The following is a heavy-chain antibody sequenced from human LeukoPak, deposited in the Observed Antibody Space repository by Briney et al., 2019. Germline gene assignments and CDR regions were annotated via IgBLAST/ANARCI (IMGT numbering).Heavy chain of an antibody. J-gene: IGHJ6*03. CDR1: GFTFSSYA. D-gene: IGHD3-10*01. V-gene: IGHV3-23*01. CDR2: ISGSGGST. CDR3: ARASMVRGADYYYYYMDV. Sequence: PGGSLRLSCAASGFTFSSYAMSRVRQAPGKGLEWVSAISGSGGSTYYADSVKGRFTISRDNSKNTLYLQMNSLRAEDTAVYYCARASMVRGADYYYYYMDVWGKGTTVTVSS.